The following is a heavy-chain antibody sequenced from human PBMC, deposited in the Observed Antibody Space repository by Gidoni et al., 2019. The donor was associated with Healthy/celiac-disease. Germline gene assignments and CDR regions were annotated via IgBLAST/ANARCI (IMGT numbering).Heavy chain of an antibody. CDR2: ISGSGGST. CDR1: GFPFSSYA. D-gene: IGHD3-22*01. V-gene: IGHV3-23*01. J-gene: IGHJ4*02. CDR3: AKGGATMIVVVITTFY. Sequence: EVQLLESGGGLVQPGGSLRLSCAASGFPFSSYAMGWVRQAPGKGLEWVSAISGSGGSTYYADSVKGRFTISRDNSKNTLYLQMNSLRAEDTAVYYCAKGGATMIVVVITTFYWGQGTLVTVSS.